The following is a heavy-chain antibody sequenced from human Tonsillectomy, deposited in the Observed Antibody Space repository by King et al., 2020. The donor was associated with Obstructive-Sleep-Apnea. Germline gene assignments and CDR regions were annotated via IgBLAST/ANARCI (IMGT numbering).Heavy chain of an antibody. CDR2: IRYDGSNK. J-gene: IGHJ2*01. CDR1: GFPFRNYG. Sequence: VQLVESGGGAVQPGGSLGLFCAASGFPFRNYGMHWGRQAPGQGFEGVAFIRYDGSNKYYVDSLKGRFTSSRDDSKNTLYLQMNSLRAEDTAVYYCARGGSYWYFDLWGRGTLVSVSS. CDR3: ARGGSYWYFDL. D-gene: IGHD1-26*01. V-gene: IGHV3-30*02.